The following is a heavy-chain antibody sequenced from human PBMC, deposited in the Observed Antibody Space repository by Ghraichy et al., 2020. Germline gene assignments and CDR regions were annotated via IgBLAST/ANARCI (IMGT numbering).Heavy chain of an antibody. Sequence: SETLSLTCTVSGGSISSYYWSWIRQPAGKGLEWIGRIYTSGSTNYNPSLKSRVTMSVDTSKNQFSLKLSSVTAADTAVYYCARDLSDYGDYLSYYYYYGMDVWGQGTTVTVSS. CDR2: IYTSGST. CDR1: GGSISSYY. D-gene: IGHD4-17*01. CDR3: ARDLSDYGDYLSYYYYYGMDV. V-gene: IGHV4-4*07. J-gene: IGHJ6*02.